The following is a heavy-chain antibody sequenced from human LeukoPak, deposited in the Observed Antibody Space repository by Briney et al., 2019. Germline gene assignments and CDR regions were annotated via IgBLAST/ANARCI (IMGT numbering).Heavy chain of an antibody. D-gene: IGHD3-16*01. J-gene: IGHJ5*02. V-gene: IGHV4-61*01. CDR1: GGSIGSSSYY. CDR3: ARDVSRGDHGFDP. Sequence: PSETLSLTCTVSGGSIGSSSYYWSWIRQPPGKGLEWIGYIYYSGSTNYNPSLKSRVTISVDTSKNQFSLKLSSVTAADTAVYYCARDVSRGDHGFDPWGQGTLVTVSS. CDR2: IYYSGST.